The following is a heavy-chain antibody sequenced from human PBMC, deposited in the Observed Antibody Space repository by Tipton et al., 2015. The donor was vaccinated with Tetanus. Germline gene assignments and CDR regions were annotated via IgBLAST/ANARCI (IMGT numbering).Heavy chain of an antibody. CDR1: GGSFSGYY. CDR3: ARGEDQYKSGNH. V-gene: IGHV4-34*01. CDR2: INHSGST. Sequence: TLSLTCTVSGGSFSGYYCTWIRQPPGKGLEWIGEINHSGSTNYNPSLKSRVTLSIDTSKKEFSLKVSSVTAADTAVYYCARGEDQYKSGNHWGQGTPVTVSS. D-gene: IGHD1-1*01. J-gene: IGHJ5*02.